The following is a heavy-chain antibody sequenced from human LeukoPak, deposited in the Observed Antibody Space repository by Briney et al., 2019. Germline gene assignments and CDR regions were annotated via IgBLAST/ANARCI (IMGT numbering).Heavy chain of an antibody. J-gene: IGHJ4*02. CDR2: IYYTGST. CDR1: GGSIRSYY. Sequence: SETLSLTCTVSGGSIRSYYWGWIRQPPGKGLEWIGYIYYTGSTNYNLSLKSRVTISVDTSKNQFSLKLSSVTAADTAVYYCARYNSGSYSYYFDYWGQGTLVTVSS. V-gene: IGHV4-59*08. CDR3: ARYNSGSYSYYFDY. D-gene: IGHD1-26*01.